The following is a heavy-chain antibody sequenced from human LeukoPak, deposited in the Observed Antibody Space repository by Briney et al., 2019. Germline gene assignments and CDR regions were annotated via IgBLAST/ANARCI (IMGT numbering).Heavy chain of an antibody. Sequence: SETLSLTCTVSGGSIISSAYSWGWIRHPPGKGLEYIGNIYYSGSAYYNPSLKSRVTLSVDTSNNQFSLRLTSVTAADTAVYYCATLAGESWGQGTLVTVSS. J-gene: IGHJ5*02. CDR3: ATLAGES. CDR1: GGSIISSAYS. V-gene: IGHV4-39*01. D-gene: IGHD1-26*01. CDR2: IYYSGSA.